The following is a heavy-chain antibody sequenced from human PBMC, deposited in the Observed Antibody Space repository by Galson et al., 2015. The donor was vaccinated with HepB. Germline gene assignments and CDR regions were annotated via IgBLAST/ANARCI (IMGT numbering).Heavy chain of an antibody. V-gene: IGHV4-4*07. D-gene: IGHD6-6*01. Sequence: SETLSLTCTVSGDSISTYYWNWIRQPAGKGLEWIGRIYISGSTNYSPSLNSRVTMSVDTSTNQFSLNLSSVTAADTAVYYCARGSSNWFDPWGQGILVTVSS. CDR2: IYISGST. CDR1: GDSISTYY. J-gene: IGHJ5*02. CDR3: ARGSSNWFDP.